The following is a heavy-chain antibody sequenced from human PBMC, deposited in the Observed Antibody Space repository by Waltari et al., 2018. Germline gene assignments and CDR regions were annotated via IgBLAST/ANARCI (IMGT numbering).Heavy chain of an antibody. V-gene: IGHV3-33*01. CDR2: RWYDGSNK. CDR1: GFTFSSYG. CDR3: ARESYDFWTGGMDV. J-gene: IGHJ6*02. D-gene: IGHD3-3*01. Sequence: QVQLVESGGGVVQPGRSLRLSCAASGFTFSSYGMPWVRQAPGKGLEWVAVRWYDGSNKYYADSVKGRFTISRDNSKNTLYLQMNSLRAEDTAVYYCARESYDFWTGGMDVWGQGTTVTVSS.